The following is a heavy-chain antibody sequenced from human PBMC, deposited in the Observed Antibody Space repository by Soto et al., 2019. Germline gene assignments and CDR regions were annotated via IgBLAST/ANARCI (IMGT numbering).Heavy chain of an antibody. CDR1: GGTCSSYA. CDR2: IIANYGNT. Sequence: ASVKVSCKAAGGTCSSYASSWVRQAPGQGLEWMGWIIANYGNTNYAQKLQGRVTMTTDTSTSTAYMELRSLRSDDTAVYYCARNYHPDKPPNSGSAPISDYWGQGTLVTVSS. V-gene: IGHV1-18*01. D-gene: IGHD1-26*01. J-gene: IGHJ4*02. CDR3: ARNYHPDKPPNSGSAPISDY.